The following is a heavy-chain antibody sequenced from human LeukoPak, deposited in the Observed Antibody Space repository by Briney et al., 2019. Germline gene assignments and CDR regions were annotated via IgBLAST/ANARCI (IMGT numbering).Heavy chain of an antibody. CDR1: GFTFSTYA. Sequence: GGSLRLSCATSGFTFSTYAISWVRQAPGKGLEWVSSISASGDNTYYADSVRGRFTISRDRSENTLYLQMNSLRAEDTAVYFCAKGSLTAYYTFDFWGQGTLVTVSS. V-gene: IGHV3-23*01. CDR3: AKGSLTAYYTFDF. J-gene: IGHJ4*02. CDR2: ISASGDNT. D-gene: IGHD3-9*01.